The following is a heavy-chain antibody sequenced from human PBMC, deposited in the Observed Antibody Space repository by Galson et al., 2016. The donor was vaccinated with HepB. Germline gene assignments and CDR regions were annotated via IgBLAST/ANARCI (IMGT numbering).Heavy chain of an antibody. CDR2: INQDGSEK. CDR1: GFTFSSHW. J-gene: IGHJ4*02. Sequence: SLSLSCAASGFTFSSHWMGWVRQAPGKGLEWVANINQDGSEKYYVDSVKGRFTISRDNAENSLYLQMNSLRAEDTAVYFCARERRGNSGFYYFYYWDQGTLVTVSS. CDR3: ARERRGNSGFYYFYY. D-gene: IGHD2/OR15-2a*01. V-gene: IGHV3-7*01.